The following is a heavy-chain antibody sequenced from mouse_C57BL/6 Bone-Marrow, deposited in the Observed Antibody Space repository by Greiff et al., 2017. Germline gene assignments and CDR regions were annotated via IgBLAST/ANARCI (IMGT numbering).Heavy chain of an antibody. CDR2: IRSKSNNYAT. V-gene: IGHV10-1*01. CDR3: VRLNYDYGYYAMDY. CDR1: GFSFNTYA. D-gene: IGHD2-4*01. J-gene: IGHJ4*01. Sequence: EVMLVESGGGLVQPKGSLKLSCAASGFSFNTYAMNWVRQAPGKGLEWVARIRSKSNNYATYYADSVKDRFTISRDDSESMLYLQMNNLKTEDTAMYYCVRLNYDYGYYAMDYWGQGTSVTVSS.